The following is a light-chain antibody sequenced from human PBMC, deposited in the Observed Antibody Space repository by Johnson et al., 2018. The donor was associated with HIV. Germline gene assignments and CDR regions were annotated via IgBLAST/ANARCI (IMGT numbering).Light chain of an antibody. CDR1: SSNIGNKY. CDR2: ENT. V-gene: IGLV1-51*02. J-gene: IGLJ1*01. Sequence: QSVLTQPPSVSAAPGQKVTISCSGSSSNIGNKYVSWYQQLPGTAPKLLIYENTKRPSGIPDRFSGSKSGTSATLAITGLQTGDEADYYCGTWDSGLGAHYVFGTGTKVTVL. CDR3: GTWDSGLGAHYV.